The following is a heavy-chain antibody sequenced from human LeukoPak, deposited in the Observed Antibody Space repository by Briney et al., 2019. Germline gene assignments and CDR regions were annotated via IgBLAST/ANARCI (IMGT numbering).Heavy chain of an antibody. Sequence: ASVKVSCKASGYTFTGYYMHWVRQAPGQGLEWMGWINPNSGGTNYAQKYQGRVTITRDTSISTAYMELSRLRSDDTAVYYCARDATDYYDSSGYYQLNYYYYMDVWGKGTTVTVSS. J-gene: IGHJ6*03. V-gene: IGHV1-2*02. CDR3: ARDATDYYDSSGYYQLNYYYYMDV. D-gene: IGHD3-22*01. CDR2: INPNSGGT. CDR1: GYTFTGYY.